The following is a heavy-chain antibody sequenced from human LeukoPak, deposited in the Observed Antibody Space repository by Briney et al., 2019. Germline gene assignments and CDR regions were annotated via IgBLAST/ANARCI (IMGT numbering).Heavy chain of an antibody. CDR3: ARDLVAGTRVDY. Sequence: GGSLRLSCAASGFTFSSYAMSWVRQAPGKGLEWVSAISGSGGSTYYADSVKGRFTISRDNSKNTLYLQMNSLRAEDTAVYYCARDLVAGTRVDYWGQGTLVTVSS. CDR2: ISGSGGST. V-gene: IGHV3-23*01. D-gene: IGHD6-19*01. CDR1: GFTFSSYA. J-gene: IGHJ4*02.